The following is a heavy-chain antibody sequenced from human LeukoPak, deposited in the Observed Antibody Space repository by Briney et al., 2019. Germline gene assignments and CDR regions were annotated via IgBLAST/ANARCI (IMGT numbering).Heavy chain of an antibody. Sequence: PGGSLRLSCVASGFTFSESWMTWVRQAPGKGLEWVASIKHDEREEYYADSVKGRFSMSRDNGKNSLYLQMNSLRAEDTALYYCAREVSEGFDFWGQGTLVTVSS. J-gene: IGHJ4*02. D-gene: IGHD3-22*01. V-gene: IGHV3-7*01. CDR1: GFTFSESW. CDR2: IKHDEREE. CDR3: AREVSEGFDF.